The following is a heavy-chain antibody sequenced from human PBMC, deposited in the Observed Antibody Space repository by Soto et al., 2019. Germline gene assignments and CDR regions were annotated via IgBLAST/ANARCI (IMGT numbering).Heavy chain of an antibody. Sequence: SETLSLTCAVYGGSFSGYYWSWIRQPPGKGLEWIGEINHSGSTNYNPSLKSRVTISVDTSKNQFSLKLSSVTAADTAVYYCARAGDQYSSSWYPRRYYYYMDVWGKGTTVTVSS. V-gene: IGHV4-34*01. CDR3: ARAGDQYSSSWYPRRYYYYMDV. D-gene: IGHD6-13*01. CDR2: INHSGST. CDR1: GGSFSGYY. J-gene: IGHJ6*03.